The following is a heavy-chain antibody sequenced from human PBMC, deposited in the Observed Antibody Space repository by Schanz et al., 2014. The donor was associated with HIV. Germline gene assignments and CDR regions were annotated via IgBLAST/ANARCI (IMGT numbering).Heavy chain of an antibody. CDR2: IWYDGSYK. CDR1: GFTFSNFA. Sequence: QVQLVESGGGVVQPGRSLRLSCAASGFTFSNFAMHWVRQAPGKGLEWAAVIWYDGSYKYYADSVKGRFTISRDNSKNTLYLQMNSLRAEDTAVYYCARDYPYSSSSNYFDYWGQGTLVTVSS. D-gene: IGHD6-6*01. J-gene: IGHJ4*02. V-gene: IGHV3-33*01. CDR3: ARDYPYSSSSNYFDY.